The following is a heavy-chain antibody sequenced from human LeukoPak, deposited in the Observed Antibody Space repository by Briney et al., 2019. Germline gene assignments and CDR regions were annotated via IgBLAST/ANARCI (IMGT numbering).Heavy chain of an antibody. CDR1: GFTFSDYY. Sequence: PGGSLRLSCAASGFTFSDYYMSWIRQAPGKGLEWVSYISSSGSTIYYADSVKGRFTISRDNAKNSLYLQMNSLRAEDTAVYYCARDSYDSNGYKTASYYYGMDVWGQGTTVTVSS. J-gene: IGHJ6*02. V-gene: IGHV3-11*01. CDR3: ARDSYDSNGYKTASYYYGMDV. D-gene: IGHD3-22*01. CDR2: ISSSGSTI.